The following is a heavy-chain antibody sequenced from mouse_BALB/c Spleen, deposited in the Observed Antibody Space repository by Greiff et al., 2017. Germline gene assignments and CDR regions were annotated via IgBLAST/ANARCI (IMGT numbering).Heavy chain of an antibody. CDR3: ARWDYGYPWFAY. J-gene: IGHJ3*01. Sequence: QVQLQQPGAELVKPGASVKLSCKASGYTFTSYWMHWVKQRPGQGLEWIGEINPSNGRTNYNEKFKSKATLTVDKSSSTAYMQLSSLTSEDSAVYYCARWDYGYPWFAYWGQGTLVTVSA. CDR2: INPSNGRT. D-gene: IGHD2-2*01. CDR1: GYTFTSYW. V-gene: IGHV1S81*02.